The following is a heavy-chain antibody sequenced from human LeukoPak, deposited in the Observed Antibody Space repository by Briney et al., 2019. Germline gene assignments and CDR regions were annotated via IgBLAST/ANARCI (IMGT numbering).Heavy chain of an antibody. Sequence: GGSLRLSCAASGFTFSSYSMNWVRQAPGKGLEWVSSISSSSSYIYYADSVKGRFTISRDNAKNSLYLQMNSLRAEDTAVYYCARLGGSGWYNWFDPWGQGTLVTVSS. D-gene: IGHD6-19*01. V-gene: IGHV3-21*01. CDR2: ISSSSSYI. J-gene: IGHJ5*02. CDR3: ARLGGSGWYNWFDP. CDR1: GFTFSSYS.